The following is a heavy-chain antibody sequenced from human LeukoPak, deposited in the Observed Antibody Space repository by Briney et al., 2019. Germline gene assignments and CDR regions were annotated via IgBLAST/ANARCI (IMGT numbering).Heavy chain of an antibody. D-gene: IGHD3-10*01. J-gene: IGHJ4*02. V-gene: IGHV1-69*01. CDR1: GGTFSSYA. Sequence: SVKVSCKASGGTFSSYAVSCVRQAPGQGLEWMGGIIPIFGTANYAEKFQGRVTITADESTSTAYMELRTLRSEETAVYYCATILGTSYYGTRSYYYWGQGTLVTASS. CDR2: IIPIFGTA. CDR3: ATILGTSYYGTRSYYY.